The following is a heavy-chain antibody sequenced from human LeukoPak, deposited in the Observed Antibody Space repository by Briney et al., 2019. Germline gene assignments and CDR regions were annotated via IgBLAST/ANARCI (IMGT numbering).Heavy chain of an antibody. J-gene: IGHJ4*02. V-gene: IGHV1-69*05. Sequence: EASVKVSCKGFGGTFSNYAINWVRQAPGQGLEWMGGFIPIFGTAYHAQKFQGRVTITTDESTSTAYMELSSLRSEDTAVYYCGMTYYYHSSGYSYYFDYWGQGTLVTVSS. CDR1: GGTFSNYA. CDR3: GMTYYYHSSGYSYYFDY. D-gene: IGHD3-22*01. CDR2: FIPIFGTA.